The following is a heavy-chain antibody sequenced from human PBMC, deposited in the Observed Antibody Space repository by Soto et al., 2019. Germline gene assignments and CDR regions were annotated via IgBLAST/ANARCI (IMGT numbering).Heavy chain of an antibody. CDR1: GGSISSGGDS. J-gene: IGHJ5*02. CDR3: HKVPEP. CDR2: IYHSGST. V-gene: IGHV4-30-2*01. Sequence: SETLSLTRAVSGGSISSGGDSWSWIRQPPGKGLEWIGYIYHSGSTYYNPSLKSRVTISVDRSKNQFSLKLSSVTAADTAVYYCHKVPEPWGQATLVTVSS.